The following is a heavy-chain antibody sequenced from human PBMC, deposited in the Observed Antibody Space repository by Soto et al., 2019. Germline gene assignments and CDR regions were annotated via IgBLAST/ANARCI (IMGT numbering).Heavy chain of an antibody. CDR1: GGSISSSNW. J-gene: IGHJ5*02. D-gene: IGHD3-22*01. Sequence: SETLSLTCAVSGGSISSSNWWSWIRQPPGKGLEWIGSIYYSGSTYYNPSLKSRVTISVDTSKNQFSLKLSSVSAADTAVYYCARLFSPYYYDSSGYSSTPWGQGTLVTVSS. V-gene: IGHV4-39*01. CDR2: IYYSGST. CDR3: ARLFSPYYYDSSGYSSTP.